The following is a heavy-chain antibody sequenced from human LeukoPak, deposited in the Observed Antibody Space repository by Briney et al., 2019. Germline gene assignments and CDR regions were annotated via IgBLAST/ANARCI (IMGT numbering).Heavy chain of an antibody. D-gene: IGHD3-22*01. CDR3: ARVPYYDSSGYYDFDY. CDR1: GYTFTSYY. V-gene: IGHV1-46*01. J-gene: IGHJ4*02. CDR2: INPSGGST. Sequence: RASVKVSCKASGYTFTSYYMHWVRQAPGQGLAWMGIINPSGGSTSYAQKFQGRVTMTRDTSTSTVYMELSSLRSEDTAVYYCARVPYYDSSGYYDFDYWGQGTLVTVSS.